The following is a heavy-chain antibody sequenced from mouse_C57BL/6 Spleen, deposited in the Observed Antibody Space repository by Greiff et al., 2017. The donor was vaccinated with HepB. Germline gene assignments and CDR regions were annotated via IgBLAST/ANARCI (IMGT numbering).Heavy chain of an antibody. CDR3: AREALRGYFDV. J-gene: IGHJ1*03. D-gene: IGHD1-1*01. CDR2: ISYDGSN. V-gene: IGHV3-6*01. Sequence: EVQLVESGPGLVKPSQSLSLTCSVPGYSITSGYYWNWIRQFPGNKLEWMGYISYDGSNNYNPSLKNRISITRDTSKNQFFLKLNSVTTEDTATYYCAREALRGYFDVWGTGTTVTVSS. CDR1: GYSITSGYY.